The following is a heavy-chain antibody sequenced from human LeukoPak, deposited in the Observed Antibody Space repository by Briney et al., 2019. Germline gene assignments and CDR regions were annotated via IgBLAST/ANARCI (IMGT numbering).Heavy chain of an antibody. V-gene: IGHV1-46*01. J-gene: IGHJ4*02. D-gene: IGHD3-9*01. CDR2: INPSGGST. CDR1: GYTFTSYY. Sequence: GASVKVSCKASGYTFTSYYMHWVRQAPGQGLEWMGIINPSGGSTSYAQKFQGRGTMTRDTSTSTVYMDLSSLRSEDTAVYYCARLGRPLRRLGAGPNILTGYDYWGQGTLVTVSS. CDR3: ARLGRPLRRLGAGPNILTGYDY.